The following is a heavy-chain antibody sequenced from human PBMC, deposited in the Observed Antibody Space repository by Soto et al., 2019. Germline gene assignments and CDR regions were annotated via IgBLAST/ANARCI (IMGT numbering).Heavy chain of an antibody. CDR3: ARETDTDYYGSGRRGDYFDY. CDR2: TSAYNGNT. CDR1: GYTFTSYG. J-gene: IGHJ4*02. V-gene: IGHV1-18*01. Sequence: QVQLVQSGAEVKKPGASVKVSCKASGYTFTSYGISWVRQAPGQGLEWMGWTSAYNGNTNYAQKLQGRVTMTTDTSTSTAYMELRSLRSDDTAVYYCARETDTDYYGSGRRGDYFDYWGQGTLVTVSS. D-gene: IGHD3-10*01.